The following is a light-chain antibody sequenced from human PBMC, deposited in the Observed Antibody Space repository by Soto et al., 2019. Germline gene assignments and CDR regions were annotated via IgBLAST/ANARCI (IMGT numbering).Light chain of an antibody. CDR3: TSYTSISTLV. V-gene: IGLV2-14*01. CDR2: EVS. CDR1: SSDVGGYDF. Sequence: QPVLTQPASVSGSPGQSVTISCTGTSSDVGGYDFVSWYQQHPDKAPRLMIYEVSDRPSGISTRFSGSKSGNTASLTISGLQPEDEADYYCTSYTSISTLVFGGGTKVTVL. J-gene: IGLJ3*02.